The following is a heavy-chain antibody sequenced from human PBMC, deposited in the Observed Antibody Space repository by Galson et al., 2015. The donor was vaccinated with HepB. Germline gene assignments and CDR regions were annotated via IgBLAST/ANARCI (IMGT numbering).Heavy chain of an antibody. D-gene: IGHD4-17*01. CDR2: INPNSGGT. V-gene: IGHV1-2*02. Sequence: SVKVSCKASGYIFSGYYMHWVRQAPGQGLEWMGWINPNSGGTNYAQKFQGRVTMTSDTSISTTYMDLSRLTSDDTALYYCARDYGDHFDYWGQGTLVTVSS. CDR1: GYIFSGYY. J-gene: IGHJ4*02. CDR3: ARDYGDHFDY.